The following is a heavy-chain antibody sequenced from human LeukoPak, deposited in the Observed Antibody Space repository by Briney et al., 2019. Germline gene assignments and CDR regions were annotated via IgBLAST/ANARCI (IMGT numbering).Heavy chain of an antibody. CDR2: INPSGGST. J-gene: IGHJ6*02. CDR1: GYTFTSYY. V-gene: IGHV1-46*01. CDR3: ARDLPMGSAAHYYYGMDV. D-gene: IGHD2-2*01. Sequence: ASVTVSFTASGYTFTSYYMHWVRQAPGQGLEWMGLINPSGGSTSYAQKFQGRVTMTRDTSTSTVYMELSSLRSEDTAVYYCARDLPMGSAAHYYYGMDVWGQGTTVTVSS.